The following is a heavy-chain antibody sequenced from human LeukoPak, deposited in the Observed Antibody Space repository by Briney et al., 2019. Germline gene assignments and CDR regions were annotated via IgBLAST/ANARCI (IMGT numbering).Heavy chain of an antibody. D-gene: IGHD3-3*01. CDR1: GFTFSNAW. Sequence: GGSLRLSCAASGFTFSNAWMNWVRQAPGKGLEWVGRIKSKTDGGTTDYAAPVKGRFSISRDDSKNTLYLQMNSLKTEDTAVYYCPSANYDFWSGYSAYWGQGTLVTVSS. CDR2: IKSKTDGGTT. V-gene: IGHV3-15*07. CDR3: PSANYDFWSGYSAY. J-gene: IGHJ4*02.